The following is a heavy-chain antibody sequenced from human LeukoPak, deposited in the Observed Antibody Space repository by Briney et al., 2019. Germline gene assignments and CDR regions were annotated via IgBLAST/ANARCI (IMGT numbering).Heavy chain of an antibody. Sequence: ASVKVSCKASGYTFTSYDINWVRQATGQGLEWMGWISAYNGNTNYAQKLQGRVTMTTDTSTSTAYMELRSLRSDDTAVYYCARDCLLDYYDSSGYYYSYWGQGTLVTVSS. J-gene: IGHJ4*02. V-gene: IGHV1-18*01. CDR2: ISAYNGNT. D-gene: IGHD3-22*01. CDR3: ARDCLLDYYDSSGYYYSY. CDR1: GYTFTSYD.